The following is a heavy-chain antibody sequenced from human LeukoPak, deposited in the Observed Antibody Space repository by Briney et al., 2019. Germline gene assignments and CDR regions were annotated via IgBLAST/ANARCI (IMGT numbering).Heavy chain of an antibody. V-gene: IGHV1-46*01. Sequence: ASVKVSCKASGYTFTSYYMHWVRQAPGQGLEWMGIINPSGGSTSYAQKFQGRVTMTRDTSTSTAYMELSSLRSEDTAVYYCARGDVLLAGRWYDFWSGYYYSDYYYGMDVWGQGTTVTVSS. D-gene: IGHD3-3*01. J-gene: IGHJ6*02. CDR2: INPSGGST. CDR3: ARGDVLLAGRWYDFWSGYYYSDYYYGMDV. CDR1: GYTFTSYY.